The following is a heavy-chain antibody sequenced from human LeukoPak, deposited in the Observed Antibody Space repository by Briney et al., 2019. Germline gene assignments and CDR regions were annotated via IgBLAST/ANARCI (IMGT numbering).Heavy chain of an antibody. CDR3: ARGRLGIAVAGTGRVASWFDP. J-gene: IGHJ5*02. CDR1: GYTFTSYD. V-gene: IGHV1-8*01. Sequence: GASVKVSCKASGYTFTSYDINWVRQATGQGLEWMGWMNPNSGNTGYAQKFQGRVTMTRNTSISTAYMEPSSLRSEDPAVYYCARGRLGIAVAGTGRVASWFDPWGQGTLVTVSS. CDR2: MNPNSGNT. D-gene: IGHD6-19*01.